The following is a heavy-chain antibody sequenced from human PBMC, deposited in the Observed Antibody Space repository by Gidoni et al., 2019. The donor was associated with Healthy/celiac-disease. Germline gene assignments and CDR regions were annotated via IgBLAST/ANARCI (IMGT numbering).Heavy chain of an antibody. Sequence: QVQLQESGPGLVKPSETLSLTCTVSGYSISSGYYWGWIRQPPGKGLGWIGSIYHSGSTYYNPSLKSRVTISVDTSKNQFSLKLSSVTAADTAVYYCARASDYNHPFDYWGQGTLVTVSS. D-gene: IGHD4-4*01. V-gene: IGHV4-38-2*02. J-gene: IGHJ4*02. CDR3: ARASDYNHPFDY. CDR1: GYSISSGYY. CDR2: IYHSGST.